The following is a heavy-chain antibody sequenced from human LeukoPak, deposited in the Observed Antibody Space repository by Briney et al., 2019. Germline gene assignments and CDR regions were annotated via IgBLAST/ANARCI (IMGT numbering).Heavy chain of an antibody. Sequence: ASVKVSCKASGYTFTSYYMHWVRQAPGQGLEWMGIINPSGGSTSYAQKFQGRVTMTRDTSTSTVYMELSSLRSEDTAVYYCARGQNYDFWSGRYYSDYWGQGTLVTVSS. J-gene: IGHJ4*02. CDR1: GYTFTSYY. CDR3: ARGQNYDFWSGRYYSDY. V-gene: IGHV1-46*01. D-gene: IGHD3-3*01. CDR2: INPSGGST.